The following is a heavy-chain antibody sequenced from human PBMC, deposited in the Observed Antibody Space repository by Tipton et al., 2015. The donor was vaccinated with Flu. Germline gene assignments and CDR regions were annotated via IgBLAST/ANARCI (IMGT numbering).Heavy chain of an antibody. CDR2: ITGSGGNT. Sequence: SLRLSCAASGFSFKNYAMSWVRQAPGKGLEWVSGITGSGGNTYYADSVKGRFTISRDNSKNTLYLQMNSLRAEDTAVYYCAREATLMEAGGMDVWGQGTTVTVSS. D-gene: IGHD4-17*01. J-gene: IGHJ6*02. CDR1: GFSFKNYA. CDR3: AREATLMEAGGMDV. V-gene: IGHV3-23*01.